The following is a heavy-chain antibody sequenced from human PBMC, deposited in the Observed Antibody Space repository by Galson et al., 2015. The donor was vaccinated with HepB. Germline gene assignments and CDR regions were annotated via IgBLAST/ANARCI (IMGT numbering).Heavy chain of an antibody. V-gene: IGHV3-53*01. D-gene: IGHD5-12*01. CDR3: AKGYSKSWYSGLGY. Sequence: SLRLSCAASGFIVSSNYISWVRQAPGKGLEWVSVIYNAGDTCYADSVKGRFTISRDNSKNTVYLQMNSLRAEDTAMYYCAKGYSKSWYSGLGYWGQGTLVTVSS. J-gene: IGHJ4*02. CDR1: GFIVSSNY. CDR2: IYNAGDT.